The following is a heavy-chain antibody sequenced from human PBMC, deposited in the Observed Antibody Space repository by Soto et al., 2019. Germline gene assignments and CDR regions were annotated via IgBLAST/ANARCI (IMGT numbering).Heavy chain of an antibody. CDR2: IIPIFGAA. V-gene: IGHV1-69*13. Sequence: SVKVSCKASGCTFTSYAFIWVRQAPGQGLEWMGGIIPIFGAANYAQKFQGRVTITADASTTTAYMELSSLRSEDTAVYYCATVLGGLPRAFDIWGQGTMVTVSS. CDR3: ATVLGGLPRAFDI. CDR1: GCTFTSYA. D-gene: IGHD3-3*01. J-gene: IGHJ3*02.